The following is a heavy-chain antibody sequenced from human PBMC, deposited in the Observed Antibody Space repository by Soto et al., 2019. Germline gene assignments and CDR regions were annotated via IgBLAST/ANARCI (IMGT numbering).Heavy chain of an antibody. CDR1: GGSISSGGYY. Sequence: PSETLSLTCTVSGGSISSGGYYWSWIRQHPGKGLEWIWYIYYSGSTYYNPSLKSRVTISVDTSKNQFSLKLSSVTAADTAVYYCAGQYCSGGSCYSDYYYGMDVWGQGTTVTVSS. CDR3: AGQYCSGGSCYSDYYYGMDV. V-gene: IGHV4-31*03. CDR2: IYYSGST. J-gene: IGHJ6*02. D-gene: IGHD2-15*01.